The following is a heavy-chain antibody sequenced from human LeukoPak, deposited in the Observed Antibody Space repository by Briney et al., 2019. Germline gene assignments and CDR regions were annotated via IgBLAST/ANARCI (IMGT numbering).Heavy chain of an antibody. Sequence: SETLSLTCTVSGVSISSGGYYCSWISQHPGKGLEWIGYIYYSGSTYYNPSLKSRVTISVDTSKNQFSLKLSSVTAADTAVYYCASSGHAYYYYYGMDVWGQGTMVTVSS. V-gene: IGHV4-31*03. CDR1: GVSISSGGYY. CDR2: IYYSGST. CDR3: ASSGHAYYYYYGMDV. D-gene: IGHD2-15*01. J-gene: IGHJ6*02.